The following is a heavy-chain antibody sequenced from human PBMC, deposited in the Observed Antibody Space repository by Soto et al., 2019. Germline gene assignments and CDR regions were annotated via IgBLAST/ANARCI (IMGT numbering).Heavy chain of an antibody. CDR1: GDSVSSNSAA. CDR3: ARATQTYYDFWSGYYTFGYYYYMDV. Sequence: SQTLSLTCATSGDSVSSNSAAWNWIRQSPSRGLEWLGRTYYRSKWYNDYAVSVKSRITINPDTSKNQFSLQLNSVTPEDTAVYYCARATQTYYDFWSGYYTFGYYYYMDVWGKGTTVTVSS. D-gene: IGHD3-3*01. CDR2: TYYRSKWYN. V-gene: IGHV6-1*01. J-gene: IGHJ6*03.